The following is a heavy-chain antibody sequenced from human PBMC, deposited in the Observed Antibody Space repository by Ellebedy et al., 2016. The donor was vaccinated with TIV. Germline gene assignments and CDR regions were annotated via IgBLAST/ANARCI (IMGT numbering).Heavy chain of an antibody. J-gene: IGHJ6*02. CDR2: IYYSGST. CDR1: GGSISSYY. CDR3: ARLSSSWSGYYTGWYYYGMDV. Sequence: MPSETLSLTCTVSGGSISSYYWSWIRQPPGKGLEWIGYIYYSGSTNYNPSLKSRVTISVDTSKNQFYLKLSSVTAADTAVYYCARLSSSWSGYYTGWYYYGMDVWGQGTTVTVSS. D-gene: IGHD3-3*01. V-gene: IGHV4-59*08.